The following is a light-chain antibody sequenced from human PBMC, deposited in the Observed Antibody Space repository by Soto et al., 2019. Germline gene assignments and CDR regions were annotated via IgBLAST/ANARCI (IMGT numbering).Light chain of an antibody. CDR3: QQYNTYSKT. V-gene: IGKV1-5*01. J-gene: IGKJ1*01. Sequence: DIQMTQSPFTLSASVGNRVTITCRASQSISTWLAWYQQRPGKAPKLLIFDASSLESGVPSRFSGSGSGTEFTLTISSLQSDDFATYFCQQYNTYSKTFXQGTKVDIK. CDR1: QSISTW. CDR2: DAS.